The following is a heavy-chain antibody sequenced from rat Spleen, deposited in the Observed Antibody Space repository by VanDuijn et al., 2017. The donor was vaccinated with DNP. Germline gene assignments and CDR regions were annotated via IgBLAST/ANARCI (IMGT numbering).Heavy chain of an antibody. J-gene: IGHJ2*01. CDR1: GFTFSDYY. CDR2: IRYDGGST. V-gene: IGHV5-22*01. D-gene: IGHD1-12*02. Sequence: EVQLVESGGGLVQPGRSLKLACAASGFTFSDYYVAWVRQAPTKGLEWVAYIRYDGGSTYYGDSVKGRFTISRDNAKSTLYLQMNSLRSEDMATYFCVRPHHYAGSYPRYWGQGVMVTVSS. CDR3: VRPHHYAGSYPRY.